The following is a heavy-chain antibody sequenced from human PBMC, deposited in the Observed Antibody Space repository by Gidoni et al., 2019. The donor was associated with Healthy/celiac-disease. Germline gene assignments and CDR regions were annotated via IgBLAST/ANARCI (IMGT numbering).Heavy chain of an antibody. J-gene: IGHJ6*03. V-gene: IGHV4-59*08. D-gene: IGHD3-3*01. Sequence: QVQLQESGPGLVKPSETLSLTCTVSGGSISSYYWSWIRQPPGKGLEWIGYIYYSGSTNYNPSLKSRGTISVDTSKNQFSLKLSSVTAADTAVYYCARAAKNDYDFWSGYYPDYYYYYMDVWGKGTTVTVSS. CDR3: ARAAKNDYDFWSGYYPDYYYYYMDV. CDR1: GGSISSYY. CDR2: IYYSGST.